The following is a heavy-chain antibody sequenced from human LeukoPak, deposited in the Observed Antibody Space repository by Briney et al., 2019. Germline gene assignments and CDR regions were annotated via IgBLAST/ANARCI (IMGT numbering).Heavy chain of an antibody. CDR1: GFTFTTYS. V-gene: IGHV3-30-3*01. CDR2: ISYDGNNK. CDR3: ARDGSWYGTEYFFDY. Sequence: GRSLRLSCAASGFTFTTYSMHWVRQAPGKGLDWVAVISYDGNNKYYADSVKGRVTISRDNSKNTLYLQMNSLRADDTAVYYCARDGSWYGTEYFFDYWGQGTLVTVSS. D-gene: IGHD6-13*01. J-gene: IGHJ4*02.